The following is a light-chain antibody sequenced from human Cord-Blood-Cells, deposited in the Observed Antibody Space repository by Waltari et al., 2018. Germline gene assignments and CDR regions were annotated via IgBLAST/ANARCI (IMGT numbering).Light chain of an antibody. J-gene: IGLJ1*01. V-gene: IGLV2-8*01. CDR2: EVS. CDR1: SSDVGGYNY. Sequence: QSALTQPPSASGSPGQSVTISCTGTSSDVGGYNYVSWYHRHPSKAPKLMIYEVSKRPSGVPDRFSGSKSGNTASLTVSGLQAEDEADYYCSSYAGSNNYVFGTGTKVTVL. CDR3: SSYAGSNNYV.